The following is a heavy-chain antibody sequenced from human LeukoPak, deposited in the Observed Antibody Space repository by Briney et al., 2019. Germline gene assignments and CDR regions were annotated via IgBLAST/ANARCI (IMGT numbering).Heavy chain of an antibody. Sequence: GGSLRLSCAASGFSVSNDYMSWVRQAPGRGLECVSVIYGAGDLYYADSVKGRFIISRDKSKIMLFRQMISLKIADTAVYYWARHRGDGAMRWYFDLWGRGTLVTVSS. CDR2: IYGAGDL. D-gene: IGHD2-2*01. CDR1: GFSVSNDY. J-gene: IGHJ2*01. CDR3: ARHRGDGAMRWYFDL. V-gene: IGHV3-53*01.